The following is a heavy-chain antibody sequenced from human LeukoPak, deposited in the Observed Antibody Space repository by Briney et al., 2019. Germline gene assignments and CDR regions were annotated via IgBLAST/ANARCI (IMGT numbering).Heavy chain of an antibody. V-gene: IGHV1-2*02. CDR1: GYTFTSYD. Sequence: ASVKVSCKASGYTFTSYDINWVRQATGQGLEWMGWINPNSGGTNYAQKFQGRVTMTRDTSISTAYMELSRLRSDDTAVYYCARDRYSYGFSDDYWGQGTLVTVSS. D-gene: IGHD5-18*01. J-gene: IGHJ4*02. CDR3: ARDRYSYGFSDDY. CDR2: INPNSGGT.